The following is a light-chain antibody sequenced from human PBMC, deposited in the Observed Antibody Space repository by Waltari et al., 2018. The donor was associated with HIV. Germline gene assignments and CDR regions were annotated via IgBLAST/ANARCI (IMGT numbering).Light chain of an antibody. V-gene: IGLV3-25*03. CDR2: KDS. J-gene: IGLJ1*01. Sequence: SYELTQPPSVSVSPGQTARITCPGAVLPNQYTFWYQQKSGQAPVLVVYKDSERPAGIPERFSGSSSGTTVTLFIDGVQAEDEADYYCQAADSSGSYFVFGTGTKVTVL. CDR1: VLPNQY. CDR3: QAADSSGSYFV.